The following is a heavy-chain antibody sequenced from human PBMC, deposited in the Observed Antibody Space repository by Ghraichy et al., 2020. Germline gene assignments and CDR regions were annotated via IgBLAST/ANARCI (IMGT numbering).Heavy chain of an antibody. J-gene: IGHJ6*02. V-gene: IGHV3-48*01. CDR2: ISSSSSTI. D-gene: IGHD5-18*01. CDR1: GFTFSSYS. Sequence: GGSLRLSCAASGFTFSSYSMNWVRQAPGKGLEWVSYISSSSSTIYYADSVKGRFTISRDNAKNSLYLQMNSLRAEDTAVYYCARDLLGSYGWLYYYYGMDVWGQGTTVTVSS. CDR3: ARDLLGSYGWLYYYYGMDV.